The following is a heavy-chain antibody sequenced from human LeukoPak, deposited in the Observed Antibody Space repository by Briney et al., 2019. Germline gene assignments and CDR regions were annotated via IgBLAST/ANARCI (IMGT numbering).Heavy chain of an antibody. J-gene: IGHJ3*02. CDR2: IYHSGIT. CDR3: AKSNGYGLVGI. Sequence: SETLSLTCTVSGGSISSSSYYWGWIRQPPEKGLEWIGNIYHSGITYYNHFNSSLKSRVTISIDTSKNQFSLRLTSVTAADTAVYYCAKSNGYGLVGIWGQGTMVTVSS. V-gene: IGHV4-39*07. CDR1: GGSISSSSYY. D-gene: IGHD3-10*01.